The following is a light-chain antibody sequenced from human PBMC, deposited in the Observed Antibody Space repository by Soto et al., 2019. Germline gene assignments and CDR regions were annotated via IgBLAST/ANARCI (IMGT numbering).Light chain of an antibody. V-gene: IGLV2-14*01. Sequence: QSALTQPASVSGSPGQSIAISCTGSSSDVGIYNYVSWYQQHPGKVPKLIIYEVTNRPSGVSNRFSGSKSGYTASLTISGLQAEDEADYYCNSHTSGDFRVFGTGTKVTVL. CDR2: EVT. CDR1: SSDVGIYNY. CDR3: NSHTSGDFRV. J-gene: IGLJ1*01.